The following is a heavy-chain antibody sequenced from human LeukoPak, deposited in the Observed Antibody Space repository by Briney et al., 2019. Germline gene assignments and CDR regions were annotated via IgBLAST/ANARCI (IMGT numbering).Heavy chain of an antibody. V-gene: IGHV3-48*01. CDR3: ARDLYGDYFAY. Sequence: GGSLRLSCAASGFTFSSYTMNWVRQAPGKGLEGISYISTNSDAIYYADSVKGRFTISRDNAENSLFLQMSSLRAEDTAVYYCARDLYGDYFAYWGQGTLVTVSS. CDR2: ISTNSDAI. J-gene: IGHJ4*02. D-gene: IGHD4-17*01. CDR1: GFTFSSYT.